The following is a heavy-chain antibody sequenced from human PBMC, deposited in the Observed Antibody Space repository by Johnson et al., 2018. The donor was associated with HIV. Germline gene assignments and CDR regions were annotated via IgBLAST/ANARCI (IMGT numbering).Heavy chain of an antibody. V-gene: IGHV3-30*04. D-gene: IGHD7-27*01. J-gene: IGHJ3*02. CDR2: ISYDGSNK. CDR3: ASSWGNAFDI. Sequence: QVQLVESGGGLVQPGGSLRLSCAASGFTFTTYAMHWVRQAPGKGLEWVAVISYDGSNKYYADSVKGRFTISRDNSKNTLYLQMNSLRAEDTAVYYCASSWGNAFDIWGQGTMVTVSS. CDR1: GFTFTTYA.